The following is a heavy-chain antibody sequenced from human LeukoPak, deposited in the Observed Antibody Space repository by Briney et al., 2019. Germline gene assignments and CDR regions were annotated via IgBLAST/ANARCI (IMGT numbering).Heavy chain of an antibody. D-gene: IGHD4-23*01. CDR3: ARNGGNSDYDY. CDR2: IYHSGAT. J-gene: IGHJ4*02. CDR1: GGSISSSSSIC. Sequence: SETLSLTCAVSGGSISSSSSICWAWVRQPPGKGLEWIGEIYHSGATNYNPSLKSRVTMLLDKSKNQFSLKLNSVTAADTAVYYCARNGGNSDYDYWGQGTLVTVSA. V-gene: IGHV4-4*02.